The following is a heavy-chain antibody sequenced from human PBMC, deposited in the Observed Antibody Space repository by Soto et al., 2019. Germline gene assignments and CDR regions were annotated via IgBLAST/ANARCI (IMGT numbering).Heavy chain of an antibody. V-gene: IGHV4-38-2*01. D-gene: IGHD6-19*01. CDR1: GYSISSGYY. J-gene: IGHJ4*02. Sequence: SETLSLTCAVSGYSISSGYYWGRIRQPPGKGLEWIGSIYHSGSTYYNPSLKSRFTISVDTSKNQFSRKLSSVTAADTAGYYSARVVGSSGSYYWGKRTLVTVSS. CDR3: ARVVGSSGSYY. CDR2: IYHSGST.